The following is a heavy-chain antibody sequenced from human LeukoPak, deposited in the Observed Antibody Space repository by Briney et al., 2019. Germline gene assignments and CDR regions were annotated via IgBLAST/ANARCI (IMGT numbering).Heavy chain of an antibody. Sequence: PSETLSLTCAVYGGSFSGYYWSWIRQPPGKGLEWLGEINHSGSTNYNPSLKSRVTISVDTSKNQFSLKLSSVTAADTAVYCCAAVVKPSKLWYGVDYWGQGTLVTVSS. D-gene: IGHD3-10*01. V-gene: IGHV4-34*01. CDR2: INHSGST. J-gene: IGHJ4*02. CDR3: AAVVKPSKLWYGVDY. CDR1: GGSFSGYY.